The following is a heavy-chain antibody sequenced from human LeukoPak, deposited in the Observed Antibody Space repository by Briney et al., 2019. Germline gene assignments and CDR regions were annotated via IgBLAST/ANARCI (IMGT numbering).Heavy chain of an antibody. J-gene: IGHJ4*02. Sequence: ASVKVSCKASGYTLSGYYMHWVRQAPGQGLEWMGWINPKTGGTNYTQKFQGRVTMTRDTSISTAYMELNRLTSDDTAVYYCASFGGLAANDYWGQGTLVTVSS. CDR3: ASFGGLAANDY. V-gene: IGHV1-2*02. CDR2: INPKTGGT. CDR1: GYTLSGYY. D-gene: IGHD3-16*01.